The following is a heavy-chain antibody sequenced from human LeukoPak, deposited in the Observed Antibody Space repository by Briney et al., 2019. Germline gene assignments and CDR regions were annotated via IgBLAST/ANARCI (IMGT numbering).Heavy chain of an antibody. CDR1: GGSLDNFY. J-gene: IGHJ6*03. V-gene: IGHV4-4*07. Sequence: PSETLSLTCSVSGGSLDNFYWNWIRQPAGKGLEWIGRIYSSGTTSYKPSLKSRLTMSIDTSNNQFSLRLTSVTAADSAIYYCARHSPILLWPGDLLSPEYNYFMDVWGKGTTVTVSS. CDR3: ARHSPILLWPGDLLSPEYNYFMDV. D-gene: IGHD3-10*01. CDR2: IYSSGTT.